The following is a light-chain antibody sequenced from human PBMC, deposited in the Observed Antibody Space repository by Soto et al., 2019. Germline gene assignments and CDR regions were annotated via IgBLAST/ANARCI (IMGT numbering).Light chain of an antibody. CDR1: QGISSY. V-gene: IGKV1-9*01. Sequence: QLTQSPSSLSASVGDRVTITCRASQGISSYLAWYQQKPGKVPKLLISAASTLESVVPLRFSGGGFGTDCTLTISSLQPEDVANYYCQQLYRYPLSFGGGTKVEIK. J-gene: IGKJ4*01. CDR2: AAS. CDR3: QQLYRYPLS.